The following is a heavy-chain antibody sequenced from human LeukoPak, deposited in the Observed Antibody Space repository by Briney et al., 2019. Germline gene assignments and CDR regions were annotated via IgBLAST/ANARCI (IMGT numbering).Heavy chain of an antibody. Sequence: GGSLRLSCAASGFTFSSYGMHWVRQAPGKGLEWVAVIYSGGSTYYADSVKGRFTISRDNSKNTLYLQMNSLRAEDTAVYYCARGTYDFDYWGQGTLVTVSS. CDR3: ARGTYDFDY. CDR1: GFTFSSYG. CDR2: IYSGGST. V-gene: IGHV3-NL1*01. J-gene: IGHJ4*02. D-gene: IGHD3-16*01.